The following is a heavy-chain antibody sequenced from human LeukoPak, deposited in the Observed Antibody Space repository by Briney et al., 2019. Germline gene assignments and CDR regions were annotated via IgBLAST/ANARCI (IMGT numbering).Heavy chain of an antibody. CDR3: ARVEYYYDSSGYWLFDY. V-gene: IGHV3-48*03. CDR2: ISTSASTI. CDR1: GFTFSSYE. D-gene: IGHD3-22*01. J-gene: IGHJ4*02. Sequence: GGSLRLSCAASGFTFSSYEMNWVRQAPGKGLEWVSYISTSASTIYYADSVKGRFTISRDNAKNSLYLQMNSLRAEDTAVYYCARVEYYYDSSGYWLFDYWGQGTLVTVSS.